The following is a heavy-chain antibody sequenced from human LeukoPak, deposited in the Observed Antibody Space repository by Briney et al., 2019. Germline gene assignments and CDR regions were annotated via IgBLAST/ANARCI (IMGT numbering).Heavy chain of an antibody. J-gene: IGHJ6*03. Sequence: SETLSLTCAVYGGSFSGYYWSWIRQPPGKGLEWIGEINHSGSTNYNPSLKSRVTISVDTSKNQFSLKLSSVTAADTAVYYCARHPRGYYYMDVWGKGTTVTVSS. D-gene: IGHD3-10*01. CDR3: ARHPRGYYYMDV. CDR2: INHSGST. V-gene: IGHV4-34*01. CDR1: GGSFSGYY.